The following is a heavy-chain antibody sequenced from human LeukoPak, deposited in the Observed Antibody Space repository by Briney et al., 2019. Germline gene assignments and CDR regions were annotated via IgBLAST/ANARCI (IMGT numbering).Heavy chain of an antibody. Sequence: SEALSLTCTVSGGSISSSSYYWGWIRQPPGKGLEWIGNIFYSGSTYYNPSLKSRVTISVDTTKKQFSLKLSSVTAADTAVYHCARRHNWLGGGFDYWGQGTLVTVSS. CDR1: GGSISSSSYY. D-gene: IGHD6-19*01. J-gene: IGHJ4*02. V-gene: IGHV4-39*01. CDR3: ARRHNWLGGGFDY. CDR2: IFYSGST.